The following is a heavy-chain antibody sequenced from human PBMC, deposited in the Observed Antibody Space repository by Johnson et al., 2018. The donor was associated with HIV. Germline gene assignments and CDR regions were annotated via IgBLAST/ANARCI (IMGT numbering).Heavy chain of an antibody. CDR1: GFTFSSYS. J-gene: IGHJ3*02. Sequence: VQLVESGGGLVQPGGSLRLSCAASGFTFSSYSMNWVRQAPGKGLEWVSSISSSSSTIYYADSVKGRFNISRDNAKNSLYLQMNSLRAEDTAVYYCARGGRDELHDAFDIWGQVTMVTVSS. CDR3: ARGGRDELHDAFDI. D-gene: IGHD1-26*01. CDR2: ISSSSSTI. V-gene: IGHV3-48*01.